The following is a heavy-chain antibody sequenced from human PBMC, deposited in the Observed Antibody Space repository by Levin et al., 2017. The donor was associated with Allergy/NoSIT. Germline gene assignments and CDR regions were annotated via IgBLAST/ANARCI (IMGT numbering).Heavy chain of an antibody. Sequence: PGGSLRLSCAASGFTFSSYSMNWVRQAPGKGLEWVSYISSSSSTIYYADSVKGRFTISRDNAKNSLYLQMNSLRAEDTAVYYCARDLGELSNDYGDYVGWYFDLWGRGTLVTVSS. CDR3: ARDLGELSNDYGDYVGWYFDL. D-gene: IGHD4-17*01. V-gene: IGHV3-48*01. CDR2: ISSSSSTI. J-gene: IGHJ2*01. CDR1: GFTFSSYS.